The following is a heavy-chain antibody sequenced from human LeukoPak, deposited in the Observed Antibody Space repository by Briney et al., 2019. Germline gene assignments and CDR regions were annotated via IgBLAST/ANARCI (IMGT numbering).Heavy chain of an antibody. CDR2: ISGSGGST. V-gene: IGHV3-23*01. CDR1: GFTFSIYA. Sequence: GGSLRLSCAASGFTFSIYAMSWVRQAPGKGLEWVSAISGSGGSTYYADSVKGRFTISRDNSKNTLYLQMNSLRAEDTAVYYCAKPRAYYYDSGGYWGQGTLVTVSS. CDR3: AKPRAYYYDSGGY. D-gene: IGHD3-22*01. J-gene: IGHJ4*02.